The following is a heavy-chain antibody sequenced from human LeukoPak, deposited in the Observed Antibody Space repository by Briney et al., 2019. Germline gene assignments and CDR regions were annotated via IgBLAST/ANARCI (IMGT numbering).Heavy chain of an antibody. CDR1: GFTFDDYA. J-gene: IGHJ4*02. CDR3: AKVRGRWGGVIVTFDY. V-gene: IGHV3-9*01. CDR2: ISWNSGSI. Sequence: PGRSLRLSCAASGFTFDDYAMHWVRQAPGKGLEWVSGISWNSGSIGYADSVKGRFTISRDNAKNSLYLQMNSLRAEDTALYYCAKVRGRWGGVIVTFDYWGQGTLVTVSS. D-gene: IGHD3-16*02.